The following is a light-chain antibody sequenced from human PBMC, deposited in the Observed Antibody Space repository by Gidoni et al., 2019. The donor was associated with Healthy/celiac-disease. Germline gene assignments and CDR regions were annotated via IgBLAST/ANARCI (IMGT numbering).Light chain of an antibody. J-gene: IGKJ5*01. V-gene: IGKV1-33*01. Sequence: DIQMTQSPSSLSASVGDRVTITCQASQDISNYLNWYQQKPGKAPKLLIYDASNLETGVPSRFSGSGSGTDFTFTISSLHPEDIATYYCQQYDNLPITFXQXTRLEIK. CDR2: DAS. CDR1: QDISNY. CDR3: QQYDNLPIT.